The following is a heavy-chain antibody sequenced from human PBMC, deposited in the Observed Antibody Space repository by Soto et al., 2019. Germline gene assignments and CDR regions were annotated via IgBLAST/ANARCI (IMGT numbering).Heavy chain of an antibody. J-gene: IGHJ4*02. CDR1: GGTFSSYT. D-gene: IGHD2-2*01. Sequence: QVPLVQSGAEVKKPGSSVKVSCKASGGTFSSYTISWVRQAPGQGLEWMGRIIPILGIANYAQKFQGRVTITADKSTSTAYMELSSLRSEDTAVYYCARGDYCSSTSCYAGSDFDYWGQGTLVTVSS. CDR2: IIPILGIA. V-gene: IGHV1-69*02. CDR3: ARGDYCSSTSCYAGSDFDY.